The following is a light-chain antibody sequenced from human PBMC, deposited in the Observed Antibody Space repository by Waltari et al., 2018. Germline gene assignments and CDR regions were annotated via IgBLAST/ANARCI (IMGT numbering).Light chain of an antibody. CDR3: LQDSYKPYS. Sequence: AVQMTQSPYSLSASVGDRVSITCRASRGVGSDLSWYQQKAGTAPKLLIYAISTLQSGVPSRFSGSGSATDFTLTISNLQPEDFATYYCLQDSYKPYSFGPGTKLEIK. V-gene: IGKV1-6*01. CDR2: AIS. CDR1: RGVGSD. J-gene: IGKJ2*03.